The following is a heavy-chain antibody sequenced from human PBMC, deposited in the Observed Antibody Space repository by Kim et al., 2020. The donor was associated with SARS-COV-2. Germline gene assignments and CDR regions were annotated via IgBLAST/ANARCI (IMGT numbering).Heavy chain of an antibody. Sequence: ASVKVSCKASGYTFTGYYMHWVRQAPGQGLEWMGWINPNSGGTNYAQKFQDRVIMTRDTSISTAYMELSRLRSDDTAIYFCARNGIIAASGLNWFDPWGQGTLVTVSS. J-gene: IGHJ5*02. V-gene: IGHV1-2*02. CDR3: ARNGIIAASGLNWFDP. CDR1: GYTFTGYY. CDR2: INPNSGGT. D-gene: IGHD6-13*01.